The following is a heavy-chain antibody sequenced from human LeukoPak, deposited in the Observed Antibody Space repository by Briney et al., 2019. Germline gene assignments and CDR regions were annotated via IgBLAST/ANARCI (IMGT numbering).Heavy chain of an antibody. J-gene: IGHJ3*02. CDR3: ARSTGIAAVGAFDI. V-gene: IGHV3-53*01. CDR2: IYSGGST. Sequence: IYSGGSTYYADSVKGRFTISRDNSKNTLYLQMNSLRAEDTAVYYCARSTGIAAVGAFDIWGQGTMVTVSS. D-gene: IGHD6-13*01.